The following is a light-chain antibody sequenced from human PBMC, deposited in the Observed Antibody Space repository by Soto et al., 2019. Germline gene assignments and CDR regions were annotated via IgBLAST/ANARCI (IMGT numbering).Light chain of an antibody. CDR3: QSYDSSLSGSK. V-gene: IGLV1-40*01. CDR2: GNS. Sequence: QSVLTQPPSVSGAPGQRGTISCTGSSSNIGAGYDVHWYQQLPGTAPKLLIYGNSNRPSGVPDRFSGSKSGTSASLAITGLQAEDEADYYCQSYDSSLSGSKFGGGTTLTVL. J-gene: IGLJ2*01. CDR1: SSNIGAGYD.